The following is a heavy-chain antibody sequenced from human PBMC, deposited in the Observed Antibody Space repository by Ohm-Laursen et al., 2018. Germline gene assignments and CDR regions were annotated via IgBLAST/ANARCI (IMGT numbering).Heavy chain of an antibody. CDR1: GFTFDDYA. J-gene: IGHJ4*02. CDR2: ISWNSGSI. CDR3: ARAPSDYYDSSGYFSYFDY. Sequence: SLRLSCAASGFTFDDYAMHWVRQAPGKGLEWVSGISWNSGSIGYADSVKGRFTISRDNAKNSLYLQMNSLRAEDTALYYCARAPSDYYDSSGYFSYFDYWGQGTLVTVSS. V-gene: IGHV3-9*01. D-gene: IGHD3-22*01.